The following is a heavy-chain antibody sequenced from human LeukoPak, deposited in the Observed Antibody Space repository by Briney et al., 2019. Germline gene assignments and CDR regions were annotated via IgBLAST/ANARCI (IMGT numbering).Heavy chain of an antibody. CDR1: GGSISSSSYY. Sequence: SETLSLTCTVSGGSISSSSYYWGWIRQPPGKGLEWIGSIYYSGSTYYNPSLKSRVTISVDTSKNQFSLKLSSVTAADTAVYYCARGRRFYYGSGSCFDYWGQGTLVTVSS. CDR3: ARGRRFYYGSGSCFDY. D-gene: IGHD3-10*01. V-gene: IGHV4-39*07. CDR2: IYYSGST. J-gene: IGHJ4*02.